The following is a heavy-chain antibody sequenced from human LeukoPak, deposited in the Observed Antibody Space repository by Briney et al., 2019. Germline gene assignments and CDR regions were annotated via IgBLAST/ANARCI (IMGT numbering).Heavy chain of an antibody. CDR3: ARRAAVAGPRSYSFDI. V-gene: IGHV1-18*01. J-gene: IGHJ3*02. Sequence: ASVKVSCKASGYTFTSYGINWVRQAPGQGLEWMGWIRVYNGNTIYAQKLQGRVTMTTDTSTSTAYMELRSLRSDDTAVYYCARRAAVAGPRSYSFDIWGQGTMVTVSS. D-gene: IGHD6-19*01. CDR2: IRVYNGNT. CDR1: GYTFTSYG.